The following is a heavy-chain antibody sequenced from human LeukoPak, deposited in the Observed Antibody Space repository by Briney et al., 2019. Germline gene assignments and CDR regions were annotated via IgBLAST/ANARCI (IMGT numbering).Heavy chain of an antibody. CDR2: IIPILGIA. CDR3: ARDYDYSNYSPLLYYGMDV. V-gene: IGHV1-69*04. CDR1: GGTFSSYA. J-gene: IGHJ6*02. D-gene: IGHD4-4*01. Sequence: SVKVSCKASGGTFSSYAISWVRQAPGQGLEWMGRIIPILGIANYAQKFQGRVTITADKSTSTAYMELSSLRSEDTAVYYCARDYDYSNYSPLLYYGMDVWGQGTTVTVSS.